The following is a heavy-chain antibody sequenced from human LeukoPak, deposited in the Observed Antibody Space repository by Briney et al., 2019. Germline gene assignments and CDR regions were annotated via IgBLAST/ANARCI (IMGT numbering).Heavy chain of an antibody. CDR1: GYTFTSYG. J-gene: IGHJ4*02. D-gene: IGHD3-3*01. Sequence: ASVKVSCKASGYTFTSYGISWVRQAPGQGLEWMGWISAYNGNTNYAQKLQGRVTMTTDTSTSTAYMELRSLRSDDTAVHYCARTSFDYDFWSGYLFDYWGQGTLVTVSS. CDR3: ARTSFDYDFWSGYLFDY. V-gene: IGHV1-18*01. CDR2: ISAYNGNT.